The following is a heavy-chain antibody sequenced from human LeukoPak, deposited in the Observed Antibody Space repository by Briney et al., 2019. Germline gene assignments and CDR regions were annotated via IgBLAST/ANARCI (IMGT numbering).Heavy chain of an antibody. Sequence: SETLSLTCAVYGGSFSGYYWSWIRQPPGKGLEWIGEINHSGSTNYNPSLKSRVTISVDTSKNQFSLKLSSVTAADTAVYYCARVGAGYCSGGSCYLHDAFDIWGQGTMVTVSS. D-gene: IGHD2-15*01. CDR1: GGSFSGYY. CDR3: ARVGAGYCSGGSCYLHDAFDI. V-gene: IGHV4-34*01. CDR2: INHSGST. J-gene: IGHJ3*02.